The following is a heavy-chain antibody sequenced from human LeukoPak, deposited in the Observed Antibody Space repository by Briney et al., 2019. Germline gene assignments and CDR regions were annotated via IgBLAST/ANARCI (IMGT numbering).Heavy chain of an antibody. CDR3: ARALKVGATMGYFDY. V-gene: IGHV4-4*07. CDR2: IYTSGST. D-gene: IGHD1-26*01. J-gene: IGHJ4*02. CDR1: GGSISSYY. Sequence: PSETLSLTCTVSGGSISSYYWSWIRQPAGKGLEWNGRIYTSGSTNYNPSLKSRVTISVDKSKNQFSLKLSSVTAADTAVYYCARALKVGATMGYFDYWGQGTLVTVSS.